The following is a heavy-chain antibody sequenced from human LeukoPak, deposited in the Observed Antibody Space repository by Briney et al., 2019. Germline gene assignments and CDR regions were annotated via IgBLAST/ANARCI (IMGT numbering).Heavy chain of an antibody. Sequence: GGSLRLACAASGFTSKNYAMSWVRQAPGKVLVWGSTISGPGSTKYYADSVEGRFTISRDDSKNNLFLQMNSLRVEDTAVYYCAKVRGGFTYGGYFDHWGQGALVIVSS. J-gene: IGHJ4*02. CDR3: AKVRGGFTYGGYFDH. CDR1: GFTSKNYA. V-gene: IGHV3-23*01. D-gene: IGHD5-18*01. CDR2: ISGPGSTK.